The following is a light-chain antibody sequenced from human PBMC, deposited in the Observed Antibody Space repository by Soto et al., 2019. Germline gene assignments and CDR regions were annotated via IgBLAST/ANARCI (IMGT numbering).Light chain of an antibody. V-gene: IGKV3-20*01. J-gene: IGKJ4*01. Sequence: EIVLTQSPGNLSLSPGERATLSCRANESVSSSQLVWYQQKLGQAPRLLIYGASSRATGTPDRFSGSGSGTDFTLTISRLEPEDLAVYYCQQYGTSRPTFGGGTKVEIK. CDR2: GAS. CDR1: ESVSSSQ. CDR3: QQYGTSRPT.